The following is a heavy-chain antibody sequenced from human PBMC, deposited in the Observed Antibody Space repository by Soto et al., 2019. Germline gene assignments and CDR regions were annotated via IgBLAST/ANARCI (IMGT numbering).Heavy chain of an antibody. V-gene: IGHV4-39*01. CDR3: ARHKGGYYSGVDV. D-gene: IGHD3-16*01. Sequence: SETLSLTCTVSGGSISSNSYYWAWIRQPPGKGLEWIGNIYYSGTTYCNPSLKSRVTISVDTSKNQFSLKLSSVTAADTAVYYCARHKGGYYSGVDVWGQGTTVTVSS. CDR1: GGSISSNSYY. CDR2: IYYSGTT. J-gene: IGHJ6*02.